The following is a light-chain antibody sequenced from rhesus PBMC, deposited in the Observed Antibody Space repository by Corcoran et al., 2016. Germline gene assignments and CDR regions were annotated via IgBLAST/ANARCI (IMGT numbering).Light chain of an antibody. Sequence: DIVMTQTPLSLPVTPGEPASISCRSSQSLLDSEDGNTYLEWYLQKPGQSPPPLIYEVSNRASGVPERFSGSGSETDFTLKISRVEAEDVGVYYCMQGIEYPYSFGQGTKVEIK. CDR2: EVS. V-gene: IGKV2S20*01. J-gene: IGKJ2*01. CDR1: QSLLDSEDGNTY. CDR3: MQGIEYPYS.